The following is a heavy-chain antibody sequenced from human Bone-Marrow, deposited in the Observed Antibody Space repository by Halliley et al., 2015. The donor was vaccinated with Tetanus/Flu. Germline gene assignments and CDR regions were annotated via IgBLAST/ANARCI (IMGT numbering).Heavy chain of an antibody. CDR3: ARGPTVTTWGTWFDP. V-gene: IGHV4-31*03. CDR2: ISYSGSA. D-gene: IGHD4-17*01. CDR1: GGSISSGNFY. Sequence: TLSLTCTVSGGSISSGNFYWSWIRQRPGKGLEWIGDISYSGSAYSKPSLESRATISLDTSKNQFSLKMNSVTAADTAVYYCARGPTVTTWGTWFDPWGKGS. J-gene: IGHJ5*02.